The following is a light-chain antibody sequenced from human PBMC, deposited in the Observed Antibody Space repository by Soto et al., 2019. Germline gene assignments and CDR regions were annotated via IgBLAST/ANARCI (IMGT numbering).Light chain of an antibody. Sequence: QSVLTQPASVSGSPGQSITISCTGSSSDIGAFNYVAWYQQHPGKAPKLIIHGVTNRPSGVSSRFSGSKSDYTASLALSGLQAEDEADYYCSSYSFTTSLYVFGTGTKVTVL. CDR1: SSDIGAFNY. J-gene: IGLJ1*01. CDR3: SSYSFTTSLYV. CDR2: GVT. V-gene: IGLV2-14*01.